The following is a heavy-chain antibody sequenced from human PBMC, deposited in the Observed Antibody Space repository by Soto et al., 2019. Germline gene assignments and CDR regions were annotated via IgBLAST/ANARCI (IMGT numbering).Heavy chain of an antibody. V-gene: IGHV1-69*13. J-gene: IGHJ5*02. CDR2: IIPIFGTA. CDR3: ARDRYYDSSGPLGFDP. Sequence: GASVKVSCKASGGTFSSYAIGWVRQAPGQGLEWMGGIIPIFGTANYAQKFQGRVTITADESTSTAYMELSSLRSEDTAVYYCARDRYYDSSGPLGFDPWGQGTLVTVSS. D-gene: IGHD3-22*01. CDR1: GGTFSSYA.